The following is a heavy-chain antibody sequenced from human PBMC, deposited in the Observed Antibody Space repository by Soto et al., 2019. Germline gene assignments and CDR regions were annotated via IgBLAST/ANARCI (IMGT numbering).Heavy chain of an antibody. D-gene: IGHD6-13*01. CDR1: GFTFSTHA. CDR2: VSFDGSNK. V-gene: IGHV3-30-3*01. CDR3: XXDQTGITTAGGGRIDH. Sequence: QVQLVESGGGVVQPGRSLRLSCAASGFTFSTHAMLWVRQAPGKGLECVAIVSFDGSNKYYADSVKGRFTISRDNSKXXXXXXXXXXXXXXXXXXXXXXDQTGITTAGGGRIDHWGQGTLVTVSS. J-gene: IGHJ4*02.